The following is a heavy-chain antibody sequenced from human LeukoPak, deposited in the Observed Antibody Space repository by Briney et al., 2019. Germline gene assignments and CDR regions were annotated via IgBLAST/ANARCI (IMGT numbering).Heavy chain of an antibody. D-gene: IGHD1-26*01. CDR2: ISGSGGST. Sequence: GGSLRLSCAASGSTFSSYAMSWVRQAPGKGLEWVSAISGSGGSTYYADSVKGRFTISRDNSKNTLYLQMNSLRAEDTAVYYCAESGSYQLGDYYYYYMDVWGKGTTVTVSS. CDR3: AESGSYQLGDYYYYYMDV. CDR1: GSTFSSYA. J-gene: IGHJ6*03. V-gene: IGHV3-23*01.